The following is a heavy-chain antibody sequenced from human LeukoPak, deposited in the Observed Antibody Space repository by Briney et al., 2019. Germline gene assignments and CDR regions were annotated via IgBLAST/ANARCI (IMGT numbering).Heavy chain of an antibody. D-gene: IGHD3-10*01. Sequence: SETLSLTCTVSGGSISSSSYYWGWIRQPPGKGLEWIGSIYHSGSTYYNPSLKSRVTISVDTSKNQFSLKLSSVTAADTAVYYCARKADYYGSGAENWFDPWGQGTLVTVSS. J-gene: IGHJ5*02. V-gene: IGHV4-39*07. CDR1: GGSISSSSYY. CDR2: IYHSGST. CDR3: ARKADYYGSGAENWFDP.